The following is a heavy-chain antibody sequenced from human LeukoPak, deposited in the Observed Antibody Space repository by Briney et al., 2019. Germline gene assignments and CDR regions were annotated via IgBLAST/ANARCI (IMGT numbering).Heavy chain of an antibody. CDR1: GGSISSSSYY. J-gene: IGHJ5*02. D-gene: IGHD3-10*01. CDR3: ARHKFYGSGSNAHFDP. CDR2: IYYSGST. Sequence: TSETLSLTCTVSGGSISSSSYYWGWIRQPPGKGLEWIGSIYYSGSTYYNPSLKSRVTISVDTSKNQFSLKLSSVTAADTAVYYCARHKFYGSGSNAHFDPWGQGTLVTVSS. V-gene: IGHV4-39*01.